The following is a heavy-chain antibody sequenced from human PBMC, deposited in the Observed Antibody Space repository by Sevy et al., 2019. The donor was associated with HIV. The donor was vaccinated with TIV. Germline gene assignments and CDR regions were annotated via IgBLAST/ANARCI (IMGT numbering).Heavy chain of an antibody. CDR3: ARGGYYYDNAAYYAFDS. J-gene: IGHJ4*02. V-gene: IGHV3-33*01. Sequence: GGSLRLSCTTSGFTFSAYAMHWVRQAPGRGLKWVALKWSDGAYQYHEDSVKGRFTISRDNSKNTLYLQMNSLRVEDTAVYYCARGGYYYDNAAYYAFDSWGQGTLVTVSS. CDR2: KWSDGAYQ. CDR1: GFTFSAYA. D-gene: IGHD3-22*01.